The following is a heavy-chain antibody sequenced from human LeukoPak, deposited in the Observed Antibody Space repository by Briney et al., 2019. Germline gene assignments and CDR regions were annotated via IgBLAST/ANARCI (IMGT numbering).Heavy chain of an antibody. Sequence: PSETLSLTCTVSGGSISSYYWSWIRQPPGKGLEWIGYIYYSGSTNYNPSLKSRVTISVDTSKNQFSLKLSSVTAADTAVYYCARVSRNFEYYFDYWGQGTLVTVSS. CDR3: ARVSRNFEYYFDY. J-gene: IGHJ4*02. CDR1: GGSISSYY. CDR2: IYYSGST. V-gene: IGHV4-59*01. D-gene: IGHD2/OR15-2a*01.